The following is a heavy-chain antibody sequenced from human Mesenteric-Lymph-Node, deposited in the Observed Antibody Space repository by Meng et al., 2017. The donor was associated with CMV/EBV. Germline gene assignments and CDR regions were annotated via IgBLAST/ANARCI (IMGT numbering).Heavy chain of an antibody. CDR1: GFTFSSYG. D-gene: IGHD4-17*01. Sequence: GGSLRLSCAASGFTFSSYGMHWVRQPPGKGLEWVAVIWHDGSNKYYADSVKGRFTISRDNSKNTLYLQMNSLEASDTAMYYCARLRVEADYGDNNWFDPWGQGTLVTVSS. J-gene: IGHJ5*02. CDR2: IWHDGSNK. CDR3: ARLRVEADYGDNNWFDP. V-gene: IGHV3-33*01.